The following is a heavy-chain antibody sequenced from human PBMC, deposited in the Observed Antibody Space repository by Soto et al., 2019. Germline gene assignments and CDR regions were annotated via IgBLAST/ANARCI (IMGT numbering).Heavy chain of an antibody. Sequence: GGSLRLSCAASGFTFSSYAMSWVRQAPGKGLEWVSAISSSGGSAYYADSVKGRFTISRDNSKNTLYLQMSSLRAEDTAAYYCAKDLSAHNGALDYWGQGTLVTVSS. CDR2: ISSSGGSA. J-gene: IGHJ4*02. D-gene: IGHD2-8*01. V-gene: IGHV3-23*01. CDR1: GFTFSSYA. CDR3: AKDLSAHNGALDY.